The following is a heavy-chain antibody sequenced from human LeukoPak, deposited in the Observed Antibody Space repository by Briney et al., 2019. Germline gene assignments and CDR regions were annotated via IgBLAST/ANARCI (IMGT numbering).Heavy chain of an antibody. V-gene: IGHV3-66*01. CDR3: AIADSGSYYSGFDY. CDR2: VYSGGST. J-gene: IGHJ4*02. Sequence: PGGSLRLSCAASGFTVSSNYMSWVRQAPGKGLEWVSVVYSGGSTHYADSVKGRFTISRDNSKNTLYLHMNSLRAEDTAVYYCAIADSGSYYSGFDYWGQGTRVTVSS. CDR1: GFTVSSNY. D-gene: IGHD1-26*01.